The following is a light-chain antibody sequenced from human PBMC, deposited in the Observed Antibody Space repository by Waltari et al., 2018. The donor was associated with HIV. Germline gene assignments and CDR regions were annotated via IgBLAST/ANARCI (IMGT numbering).Light chain of an antibody. Sequence: DIVMTQSPDSLAVSLGERATINCKSSQSVLYSSNNENYLAWYQQQPGQPPKLLIYWASTRESGVPDRFSGSGSGTDFTLTISSLQAEDVAVYYCQQYYSPPGWTFGQGTKVEIK. J-gene: IGKJ1*01. CDR1: QSVLYSSNNENY. CDR2: WAS. CDR3: QQYYSPPGWT. V-gene: IGKV4-1*01.